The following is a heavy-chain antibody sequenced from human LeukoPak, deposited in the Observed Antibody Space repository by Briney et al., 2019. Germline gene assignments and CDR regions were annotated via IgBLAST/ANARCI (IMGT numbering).Heavy chain of an antibody. Sequence: ASVKVSCKASGYTFTSYGISWVRQAPGQGLEWMGWISAYNGNTNYAQKFQGRVTMTRDTSISTAYMELSRLRSDDTAVYYCARVPGDDYYFDYWGQGTLVTVSS. CDR2: ISAYNGNT. J-gene: IGHJ4*02. CDR1: GYTFTSYG. V-gene: IGHV1-18*01. CDR3: ARVPGDDYYFDY. D-gene: IGHD7-27*01.